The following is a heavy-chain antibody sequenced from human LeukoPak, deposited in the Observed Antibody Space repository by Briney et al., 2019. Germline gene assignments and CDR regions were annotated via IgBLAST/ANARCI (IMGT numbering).Heavy chain of an antibody. CDR2: ITPSGGT. J-gene: IGHJ4*02. CDR1: GYTSTRSN. V-gene: IGHV1-2*02. CDR3: ARDRYGDRFALINW. Sequence: GASVKVSCKASGYTSTRSNMYCVRHAPGQGLEWMGWITPSGGTNYPQKFQGRVAITRDTSITTAYTDLSRLTSDETAGYYCARDRYGDRFALINWWGQGALVTVSS. D-gene: IGHD5-24*01.